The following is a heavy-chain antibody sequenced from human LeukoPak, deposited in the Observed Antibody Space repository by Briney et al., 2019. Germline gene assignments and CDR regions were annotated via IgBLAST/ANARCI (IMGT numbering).Heavy chain of an antibody. CDR1: GGSISSSYS. D-gene: IGHD6-19*01. CDR3: ASTKLGYSSGWH. CDR2: IYYSGST. J-gene: IGHJ4*02. V-gene: IGHV4-39*01. Sequence: SGTLSLTCTVSGGSISSSYSWGWIRQPPGKGLEWIGNIYYSGSTYYNSSLKSRVTISVDTSKNQFSLKLSSVTASDTAIYYCASTKLGYSSGWHWGQGTLVTVSS.